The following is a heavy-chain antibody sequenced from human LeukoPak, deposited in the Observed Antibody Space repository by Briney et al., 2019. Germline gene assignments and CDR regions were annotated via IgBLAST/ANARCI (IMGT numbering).Heavy chain of an antibody. D-gene: IGHD6-19*01. CDR1: GLTFSGSA. J-gene: IGHJ4*02. CDR3: TRPGIAVAGTDY. CDR2: IRSKANSYAT. V-gene: IGHV3-73*01. Sequence: GGSLRLSCAASGLTFSGSAMHWVRQASAKGLEWVGLIRSKANSYATAYAASVKGRFTISRDDSKNTAYLQMNSLKTEDTAVYYCTRPGIAVAGTDYWGQGTLVTVSS.